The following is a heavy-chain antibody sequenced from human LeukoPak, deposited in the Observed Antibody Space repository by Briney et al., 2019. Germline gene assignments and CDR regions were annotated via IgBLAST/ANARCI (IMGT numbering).Heavy chain of an antibody. CDR1: GYTFTSYD. Sequence: ASVKVSCKASGYTFTSYDINWVRQATGQGLEWMGWMNPNSGNTGYAQKFQGRVTMTRNTSISTDYMELSSLRSEDTAVYYCARRVLLYDILTAYSRYYYYYMDVWGRGTTVTISS. CDR2: MNPNSGNT. J-gene: IGHJ6*03. CDR3: ARRVLLYDILTAYSRYYYYYMDV. D-gene: IGHD3-9*01. V-gene: IGHV1-8*01.